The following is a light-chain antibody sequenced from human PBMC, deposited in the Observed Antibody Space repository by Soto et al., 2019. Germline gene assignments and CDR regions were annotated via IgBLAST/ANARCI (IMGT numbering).Light chain of an antibody. CDR3: QKYNSATCT. CDR1: QGISNY. J-gene: IGKJ3*01. CDR2: AAS. V-gene: IGKV1-27*01. Sequence: DIQMTQSPSSLSASVGDRVTITCRAIQGISNYLAWYQQKPGKVPKLLIYAASTLQSGVPSRFSGSGSGRDLSLTISSLQPEGVATYYCQKYNSATCTFGPAAKVDI.